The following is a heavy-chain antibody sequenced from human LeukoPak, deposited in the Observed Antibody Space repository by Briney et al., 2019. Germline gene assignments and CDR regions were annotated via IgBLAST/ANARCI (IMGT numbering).Heavy chain of an antibody. CDR3: ASGDRVTMLRGGNIGYFDY. CDR1: GYTFSGYY. J-gene: IGHJ4*02. D-gene: IGHD3-10*01. Sequence: SVKVSCKAYGYTFSGYYMHWVRQAPGQGLEWMGWINPNSGGTDYAQKFQGRVTMTRDTSISTAYMELSRLRSDDTAVYYCASGDRVTMLRGGNIGYFDYWGQGTLVTVSS. CDR2: INPNSGGT. V-gene: IGHV1-2*02.